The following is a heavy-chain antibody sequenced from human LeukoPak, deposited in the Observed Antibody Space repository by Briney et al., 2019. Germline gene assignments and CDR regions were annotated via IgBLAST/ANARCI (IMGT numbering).Heavy chain of an antibody. D-gene: IGHD1-26*01. CDR3: AKSPYSGSYPDAFDI. V-gene: IGHV3-23*01. J-gene: IGHJ3*02. CDR1: GFTVSTNY. Sequence: QAGGSLRLSCAASGFTVSTNYMSWVRQGPGKGLEWVSAISGSGGSTYYADSVKGRFTISRDNSKNTLYLQMNSLRAEDTAVYYCAKSPYSGSYPDAFDIWGQGTMVTVSS. CDR2: ISGSGGST.